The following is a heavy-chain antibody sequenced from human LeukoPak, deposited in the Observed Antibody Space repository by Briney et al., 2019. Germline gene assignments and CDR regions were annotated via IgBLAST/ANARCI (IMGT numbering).Heavy chain of an antibody. Sequence: GALRLSCAASGFTSSSYAMNWVRQAPGKGLEWVSISGSGGDTYYADSVKGRFTISRDNSKNTLYLQMNSLRAEDTAVYYCAKARGATYGTYYFDYWGQGTLVTVSS. CDR3: AKARGATYGTYYFDY. CDR2: SGSGGDT. J-gene: IGHJ4*02. CDR1: GFTSSSYA. V-gene: IGHV3-23*01. D-gene: IGHD4/OR15-4a*01.